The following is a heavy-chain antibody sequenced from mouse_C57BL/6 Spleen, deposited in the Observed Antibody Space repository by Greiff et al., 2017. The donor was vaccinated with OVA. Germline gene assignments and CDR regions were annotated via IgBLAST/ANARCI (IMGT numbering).Heavy chain of an antibody. D-gene: IGHD2-3*01. CDR3: EKYDDDYYDYAMDY. CDR2: IDPNSGGT. J-gene: IGHJ4*01. V-gene: IGHV1-72*01. Sequence: VQLQQPGAELVKPGASVKLSCKASGYTFTSYWMHWVKQRPGRGLEWIGRIDPNSGGTNYNEKFKSKATLTVDKPSSTAYMQLSSLTSEESAGYYCEKYDDDYYDYAMDYWGQGTSVTVSS. CDR1: GYTFTSYW.